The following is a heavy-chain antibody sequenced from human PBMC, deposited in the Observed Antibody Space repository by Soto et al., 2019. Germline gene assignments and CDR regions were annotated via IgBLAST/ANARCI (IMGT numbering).Heavy chain of an antibody. V-gene: IGHV1-69*12. J-gene: IGHJ4*02. D-gene: IGHD3-10*01. CDR3: AATRGISGDFDY. Sequence: QVQLVQSGAEVKKPGSSVKVSCKASGGTFSSYAISWVRQAPGQGLEWMGGIIPIFGTANYAQKFQGRVTIXAXXSTSTAYMELSSLRSEDTAVYFCAATRGISGDFDYWGQGTLVTVSS. CDR2: IIPIFGTA. CDR1: GGTFSSYA.